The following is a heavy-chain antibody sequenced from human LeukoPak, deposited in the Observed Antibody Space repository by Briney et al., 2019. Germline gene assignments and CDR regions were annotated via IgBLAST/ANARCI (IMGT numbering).Heavy chain of an antibody. D-gene: IGHD2-2*01. CDR1: GYTFTSYG. CDR3: ARYLYPEYPHYYYYYGMDV. J-gene: IGHJ6*02. V-gene: IGHV1-18*01. Sequence: ASVKVSCKASGYTFTSYGISWVRQAPGQGLEWVGWISAYNGNTNYAQKLQGTVTMTTDTSTSTAYMELRSLRSDDTAVYYCARYLYPEYPHYYYYYGMDVWGQGTTVAVSS. CDR2: ISAYNGNT.